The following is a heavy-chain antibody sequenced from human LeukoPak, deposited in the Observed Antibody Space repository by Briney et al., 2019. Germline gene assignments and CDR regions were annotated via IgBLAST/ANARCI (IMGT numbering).Heavy chain of an antibody. CDR3: ARLLRSWTYCYFDH. CDR1: EITFSDTW. CDR2: INHSGST. V-gene: IGHV4-34*01. J-gene: IGHJ4*02. D-gene: IGHD2-21*01. Sequence: PGGSLRLSCAASEITFSDTWMNWVRQPPGKGLEWIGEINHSGSTNYNPSLKSRVTISVDTSKNQFSLKLSSVTAADTAVYYCARLLRSWTYCYFDHWGQGNLVTVSS.